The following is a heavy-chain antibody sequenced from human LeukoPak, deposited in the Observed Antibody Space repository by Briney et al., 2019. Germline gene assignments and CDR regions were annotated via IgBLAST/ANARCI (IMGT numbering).Heavy chain of an antibody. CDR3: ARRPRRDDYGDYGTWDY. V-gene: IGHV4-39*01. J-gene: IGHJ4*02. D-gene: IGHD4-17*01. Sequence: KPSETLSLTCTVSGGSISSYYWGWIRQPPGKGLEWIGSIYYSGSTYYNPSLKSRVTISVDTSKNQSSLKLSSVTAADTAVYYCARRPRRDDYGDYGTWDYWGQGTLVTVSS. CDR1: GGSISSYY. CDR2: IYYSGST.